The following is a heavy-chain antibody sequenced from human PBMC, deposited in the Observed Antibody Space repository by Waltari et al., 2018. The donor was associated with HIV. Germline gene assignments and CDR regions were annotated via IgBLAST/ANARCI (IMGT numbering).Heavy chain of an antibody. J-gene: IGHJ6*02. Sequence: EVQLVESGGGLVQPGRSLRLSCAASGFPFDDYAINWVRQAPGKGLECVSGISWNRGSTGYADSVKGRFTISRDNAKSSLYLQMNSLRAEDTALYYCAKGGVARSYYHYYGMDVWGQGTTVTVSS. V-gene: IGHV3-9*01. CDR3: AKGGVARSYYHYYGMDV. CDR1: GFPFDDYA. D-gene: IGHD5-12*01. CDR2: ISWNRGST.